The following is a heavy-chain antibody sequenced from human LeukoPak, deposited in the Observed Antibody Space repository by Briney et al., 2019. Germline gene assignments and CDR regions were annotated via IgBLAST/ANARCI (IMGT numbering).Heavy chain of an antibody. V-gene: IGHV1-69*06. CDR1: GGTFSSYA. CDR2: IIPIFGTA. D-gene: IGHD3-22*01. Sequence: GASVKVSCKASGGTFSSYAISWVRQAPGQGLERMGGIIPIFGTANYAQKFQGRVTITADKSTSTAYMELSSLRSEDTAVYYCASDYYDSSGYSSSFDYWGQGTLVTVSS. J-gene: IGHJ4*02. CDR3: ASDYYDSSGYSSSFDY.